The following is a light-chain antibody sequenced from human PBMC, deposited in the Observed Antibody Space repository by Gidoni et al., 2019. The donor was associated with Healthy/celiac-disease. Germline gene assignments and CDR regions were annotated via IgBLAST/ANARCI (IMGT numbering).Light chain of an antibody. J-gene: IGKJ1*01. CDR1: QSLLHSNGYNY. V-gene: IGKV2-28*01. CDR3: MQALQTPWX. CDR2: LGS. Sequence: DIVMTQSPLSLPVTPGEPASISCRSSQSLLHSNGYNYLDWYLQKPGQSPQLLIYLGSNRASGVPDRFSGSGSGTDFTLKISRVEAEDVGVYYCMQALQTPWXLXQGTKVEIK.